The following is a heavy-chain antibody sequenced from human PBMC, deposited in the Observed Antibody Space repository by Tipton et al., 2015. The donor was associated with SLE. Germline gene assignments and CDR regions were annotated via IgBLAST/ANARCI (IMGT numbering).Heavy chain of an antibody. V-gene: IGHV4-59*01. Sequence: TLSLTCIVSGGSINDYYWGWIRQSPGKGLEWIASIYDSGSNYNPSLTNRVTISLDTSKSQFSLRLTPVTAADTAVYYCTGVGSGPGTDYWGQGTLVTVSS. CDR3: TGVGSGPGTDY. CDR1: GGSINDYY. D-gene: IGHD6-13*01. J-gene: IGHJ4*02. CDR2: IYDSGS.